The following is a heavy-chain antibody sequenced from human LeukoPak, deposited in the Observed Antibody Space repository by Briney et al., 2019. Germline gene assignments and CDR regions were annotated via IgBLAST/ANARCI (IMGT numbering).Heavy chain of an antibody. Sequence: SETLSLTCTVSGGSLSSYYWSWIRQPPGKGLEWIGYIYYSGSTNYNPSLKSRVTISVDTSKNQFSLKLSSVTAADTAVYYCARDLGYCSGGSCYRDAFDIWGQGTMVTVSS. J-gene: IGHJ3*02. V-gene: IGHV4-59*01. CDR1: GGSLSSYY. CDR3: ARDLGYCSGGSCYRDAFDI. D-gene: IGHD2-15*01. CDR2: IYYSGST.